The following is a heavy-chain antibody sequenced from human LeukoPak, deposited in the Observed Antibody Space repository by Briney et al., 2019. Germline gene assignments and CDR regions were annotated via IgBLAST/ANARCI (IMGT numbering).Heavy chain of an antibody. CDR1: GFTFNTYA. Sequence: GTSLRLSCAASGFTFNTYAMHWVRQAPGKGLEWVAVISYDGSGKYYTDSVKGRFTISRGNSENTLYLQMNSLRPEDSAVYYCARDHERGSGDNWAINRFDPWGQGTLVTVSS. V-gene: IGHV3-30*04. D-gene: IGHD3-10*01. CDR2: ISYDGSGK. J-gene: IGHJ5*02. CDR3: ARDHERGSGDNWAINRFDP.